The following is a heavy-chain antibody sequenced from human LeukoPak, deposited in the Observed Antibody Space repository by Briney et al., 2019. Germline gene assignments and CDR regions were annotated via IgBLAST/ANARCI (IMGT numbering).Heavy chain of an antibody. CDR1: GYTFTSYG. J-gene: IGHJ4*02. CDR3: ARASGSGYYNENDY. D-gene: IGHD3-3*01. V-gene: IGHV1-18*01. CDR2: ISAYNGNT. Sequence: ASVKVSCKASGYTFTSYGISWVRQAPGQGLEWMGWISAYNGNTNYAQKFQGRVTMTRDTSISTAYMELSRLRSDDTAVYYCARASGSGYYNENDYWGQGTLVTVSS.